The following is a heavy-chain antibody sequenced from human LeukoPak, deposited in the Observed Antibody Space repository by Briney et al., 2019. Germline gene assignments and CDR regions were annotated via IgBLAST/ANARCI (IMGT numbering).Heavy chain of an antibody. CDR2: IGGDGGSP. D-gene: IGHD1-20*01. V-gene: IGHV3-74*01. Sequence: GGSLRPSCPASGFTFNGYWTHWVRQPPGKGLGWVSRIGGDGGSPSYADSVKGRFTISRDNAKNTLYVQMNSLRAEDTAVYYCVRVLYNWNDCLDYWGQGTLVSVSS. CDR1: GFTFNGYW. J-gene: IGHJ4*02. CDR3: VRVLYNWNDCLDY.